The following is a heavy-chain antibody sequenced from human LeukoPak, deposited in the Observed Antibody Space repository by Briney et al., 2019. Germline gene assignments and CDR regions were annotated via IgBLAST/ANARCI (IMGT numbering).Heavy chain of an antibody. V-gene: IGHV4-34*01. CDR1: GGSFSGYY. CDR3: AGGRVACSGGSCYSRYYYYYGMDV. J-gene: IGHJ6*02. Sequence: SETLSLTCAVYGGSFSGYYWSWVRQPPGKGLEWIGEINHSGSTNYNPSLKSRVTISVDTSKNQFSLKLSSVTAADTAVYYCAGGRVACSGGSCYSRYYYYYGMDVWGQGTTVTVSS. D-gene: IGHD2-15*01. CDR2: INHSGST.